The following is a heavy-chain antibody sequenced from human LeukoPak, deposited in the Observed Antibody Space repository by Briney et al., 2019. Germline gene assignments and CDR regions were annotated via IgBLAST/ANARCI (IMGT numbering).Heavy chain of an antibody. J-gene: IGHJ5*01. D-gene: IGHD3-22*01. CDR3: AKDRPNFHENSGHYYRRDGDS. CDR2: MCGTAGCT. V-gene: IGHV3-23*01. Sequence: SGGSLRLSCQASGFTFYMYAMSWVRQAPGKGLEWVASMCGTAGCTFYPDSVKGRFTISRDNPKNVLYLRMNSLTAEDTAIYYCAKDRPNFHENSGHYYRRDGDSWGQGTLVTVSS. CDR1: GFTFYMYA.